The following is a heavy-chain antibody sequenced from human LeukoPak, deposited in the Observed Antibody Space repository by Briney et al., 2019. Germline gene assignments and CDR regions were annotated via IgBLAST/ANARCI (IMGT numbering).Heavy chain of an antibody. CDR1: GFTFTSYT. CDR2: ISSSGRSI. D-gene: IGHD2-15*01. CDR3: ARCEAALPLNYYYMDV. Sequence: GGSLRLSCAASGFTFTSYTMNWVRQAPGKGLEWVSSISSSGRSIYYADSVKGRFTISRDNAKNSLSLQMNSLRAEDTARYYCARCEAALPLNYYYMDVWGKGTTVTVSS. V-gene: IGHV3-21*01. J-gene: IGHJ6*03.